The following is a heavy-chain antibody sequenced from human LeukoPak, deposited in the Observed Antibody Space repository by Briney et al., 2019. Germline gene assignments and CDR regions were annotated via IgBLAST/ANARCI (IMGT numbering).Heavy chain of an antibody. Sequence: SQTLSLTCTVSGGSISSGDYYWSCIRQPPGKGLEWIVYIYYSGSSYYIPSLKSRVTMSVDTSKNQFSLRLSSVTAADTAVYYCARQIYGDLYYFDYWGQGTLVTVSS. CDR2: IYYSGSS. J-gene: IGHJ4*02. CDR3: ARQIYGDLYYFDY. V-gene: IGHV4-30-4*01. D-gene: IGHD4-17*01. CDR1: GGSISSGDYY.